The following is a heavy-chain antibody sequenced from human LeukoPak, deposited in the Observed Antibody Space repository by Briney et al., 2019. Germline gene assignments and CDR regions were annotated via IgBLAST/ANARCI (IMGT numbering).Heavy chain of an antibody. D-gene: IGHD3-22*01. V-gene: IGHV3-30*03. CDR2: ISYDGSNR. J-gene: IGHJ3*02. CDR3: ARADSSGYYLVGGFDI. CDR1: GFIFSNYG. Sequence: PGGSLRLSCAASGFIFSNYGMHWVRQAPGKGLEWVAIISYDGSNRYYADSVKGRFTISKDNSKNTLNLQMNSLRAEDTAVYYCARADSSGYYLVGGFDIWGQGTMVTVSS.